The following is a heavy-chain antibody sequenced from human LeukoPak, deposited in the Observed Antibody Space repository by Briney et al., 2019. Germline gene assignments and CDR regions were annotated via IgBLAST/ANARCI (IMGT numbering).Heavy chain of an antibody. D-gene: IGHD3-22*01. CDR2: LSGRSNSI. Sequence: GGSLRLSCAASGFTFTTYGMNWLRQAPGKGLEWVSYLSGRSNSIYYAESVKGRFTISRDNAKNSLYLQMNSLRDEDTAVYYCARDFRYHDSSGYYSFDYWGQGTLVTVSS. CDR1: GFTFTTYG. CDR3: ARDFRYHDSSGYYSFDY. J-gene: IGHJ4*02. V-gene: IGHV3-48*02.